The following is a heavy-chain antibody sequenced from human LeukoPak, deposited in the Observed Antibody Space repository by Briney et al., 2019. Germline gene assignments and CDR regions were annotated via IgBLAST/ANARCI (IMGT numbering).Heavy chain of an antibody. CDR1: GGSFSGYY. D-gene: IGHD6-19*01. CDR2: INHSGST. J-gene: IGHJ4*02. V-gene: IGHV4-34*01. Sequence: NPSETLSLTCAVYGGSFSGYYWSWIRQPPGKGLEWIGEINHSGSTNYNPSLKSRVTISVDTSKNQFSLKLSSVTAADTAVYYCARSAGGWYNYWGQGTLVTVSS. CDR3: ARSAGGWYNY.